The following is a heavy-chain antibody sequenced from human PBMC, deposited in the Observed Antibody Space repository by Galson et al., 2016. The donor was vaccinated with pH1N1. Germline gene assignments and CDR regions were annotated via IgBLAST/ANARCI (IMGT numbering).Heavy chain of an antibody. V-gene: IGHV3-7*03. CDR2: INEDGSGT. Sequence: LRLSCAASGFTFSNYWMHWVRQVPGKGLEWVANINEDGSGTYYVDSVRGRFTISRDNPKNSLYLQMSSLKASDTAMYYCARLHGDSFGRYYFDYWGQGTLVTVSS. CDR1: GFTFSNYW. CDR3: ARLHGDSFGRYYFDY. J-gene: IGHJ4*02. D-gene: IGHD4-17*01.